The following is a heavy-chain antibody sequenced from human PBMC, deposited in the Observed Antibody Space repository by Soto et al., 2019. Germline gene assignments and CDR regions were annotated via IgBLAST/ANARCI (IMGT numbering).Heavy chain of an antibody. J-gene: IGHJ6*02. V-gene: IGHV5-51*01. CDR2: IYPGDSDT. D-gene: IGHD2-15*01. CDR1: GYSVTNYG. CDR3: ARHGVVASNYYYYYGLDV. Sequence: GESLKISCKGSGYSVTNYGIGWVRQMPGKGLEWMGIIYPGDSDTIYSPSFQGQVTISADKSISSAYLQWSSLKASDTAMYYCARHGVVASNYYYYYGLDVWGQGTTVTVSS.